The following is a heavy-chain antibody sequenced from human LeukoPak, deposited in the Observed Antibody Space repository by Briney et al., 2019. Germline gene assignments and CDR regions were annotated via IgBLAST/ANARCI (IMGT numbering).Heavy chain of an antibody. Sequence: PSETLSLTCTVSGGSIRSSYYYWGWIRQPPGKGLEWIGYIYYSGSTNYNPSLKSRVTISVDTSKNQFSLKLSSVTAADTAVYYCARDSRSWFDPWGQGTLVTVSS. CDR1: GGSIRSSYYY. CDR2: IYYSGST. CDR3: ARDSRSWFDP. V-gene: IGHV4-61*01. J-gene: IGHJ5*02.